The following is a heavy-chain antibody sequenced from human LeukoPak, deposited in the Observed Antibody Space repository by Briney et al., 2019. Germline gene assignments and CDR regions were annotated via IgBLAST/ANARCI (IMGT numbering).Heavy chain of an antibody. V-gene: IGHV1-3*03. CDR3: ARVSPMFRGLYSWNVFDL. CDR1: GYIFTGYY. D-gene: IGHD3-10*01. J-gene: IGHJ3*01. Sequence: ASVKVSCKASGYIFTGYYMHWVRQAPGQGLEWMGWINGGNGDTKYSQDFQGRVTFSRDTSSTTAYMELNSLRFEDMAVYYCARVSPMFRGLYSWNVFDLWGQGTMVTVSS. CDR2: INGGNGDT.